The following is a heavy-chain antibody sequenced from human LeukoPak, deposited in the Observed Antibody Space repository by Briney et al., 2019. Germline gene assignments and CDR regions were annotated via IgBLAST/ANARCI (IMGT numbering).Heavy chain of an antibody. D-gene: IGHD4-17*01. Sequence: GASVKVSCKASGYTFSSYGVSWVRQAPGQGLEWRGWISAYNGNTNYAQKVQGRVTMTTDTSTSTAYVDLRSLRSDDTAVYYCARTIDYGDSEVLDYWGQGTLVTVSS. V-gene: IGHV1-18*01. CDR2: ISAYNGNT. J-gene: IGHJ4*02. CDR3: ARTIDYGDSEVLDY. CDR1: GYTFSSYG.